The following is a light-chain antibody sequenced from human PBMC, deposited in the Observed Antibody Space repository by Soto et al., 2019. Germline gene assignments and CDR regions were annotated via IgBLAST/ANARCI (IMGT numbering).Light chain of an antibody. CDR1: QVTTTY. V-gene: IGKV1-13*02. Sequence: IAMTHPPTSLCASVGDRLTITCRTSQVTTTYVHWYQQQAGTAPKLLIYDATNVESGLPSWCGGSGAGTDFTLTSSRLPADYAATYCWQHFNTYLAFGQGTKVDI. CDR3: QHFNTYLA. J-gene: IGKJ1*01. CDR2: DAT.